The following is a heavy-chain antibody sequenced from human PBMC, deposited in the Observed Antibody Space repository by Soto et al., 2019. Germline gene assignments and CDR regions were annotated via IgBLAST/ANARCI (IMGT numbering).Heavy chain of an antibody. CDR3: ARGQGSYSLNQITPYYFDY. D-gene: IGHD3-16*01. J-gene: IGHJ4*02. V-gene: IGHV4-31*03. CDR2: IYYSGST. Sequence: QVQLQESGPGLVKPSQTLSLTCTVSGGSISSGGYYWSWIRQHPGKGLEWIGYIYYSGSTYYNPSLKSRVTISVDTSKNQFSLKLSSVTAADTAVYYCARGQGSYSLNQITPYYFDYWGQGTLVTVSS. CDR1: GGSISSGGYY.